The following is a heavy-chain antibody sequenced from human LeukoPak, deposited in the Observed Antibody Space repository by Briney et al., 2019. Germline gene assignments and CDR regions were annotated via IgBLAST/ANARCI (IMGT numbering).Heavy chain of an antibody. CDR1: GGTFSSYA. D-gene: IGHD4-11*01. CDR2: TIPIFGTA. V-gene: IGHV1-69*05. J-gene: IGHJ5*02. Sequence: GSSVKVSCKASGGTFSSYAISWVRQAPGQGLGWMGGTIPIFGTANYAQKFQGRVTITTDESTSTAYMELSSLRSEDTAVYYCAREFTVTTLNWFDPWGQGTLVTVSS. CDR3: AREFTVTTLNWFDP.